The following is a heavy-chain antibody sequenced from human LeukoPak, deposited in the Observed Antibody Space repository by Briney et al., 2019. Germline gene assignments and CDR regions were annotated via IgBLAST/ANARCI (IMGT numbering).Heavy chain of an antibody. J-gene: IGHJ4*02. V-gene: IGHV3-21*01. Sequence: PGGSLTLSCAASGFTFSRYKILWLHPAPGKGLEWVSFIYSSSRYIYQAHSVKGRFTISRDNAKSSVFLQMNSLRAEDTAVYYCARVGGHCTSTSCPPPDYWGQGTLVTVSS. CDR3: ARVGGHCTSTSCPPPDY. D-gene: IGHD2-2*01. CDR2: IYSSSRYI. CDR1: GFTFSRYK.